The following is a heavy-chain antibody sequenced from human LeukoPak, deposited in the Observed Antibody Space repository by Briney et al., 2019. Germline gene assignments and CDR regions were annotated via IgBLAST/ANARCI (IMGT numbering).Heavy chain of an antibody. J-gene: IGHJ4*02. CDR2: ISSSSSYI. CDR1: GFTFSSYS. CDR3: ARAHYDFNFDY. D-gene: IGHD3-3*01. V-gene: IGHV3-21*01. Sequence: GGSLRLSCAASGFTFSSYSMNWVRQAPGKGLEWVSSISSSSSYIYYADSVKGRFTIPRDNAKNSLYLQMNSLRAGDTAVYYCARAHYDFNFDYWGQGTLVTVSS.